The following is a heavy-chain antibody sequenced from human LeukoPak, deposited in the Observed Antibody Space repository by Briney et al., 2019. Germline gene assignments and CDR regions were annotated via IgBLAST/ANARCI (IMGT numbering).Heavy chain of an antibody. J-gene: IGHJ4*02. CDR2: IYYSGST. Sequence: PSETLSLTCTVSGGSISSSSYYWGWIRQPPGKGLEWIGSIYYSGSTYYNPSLKSRVTISVDTSKTQFSLKLSSVTAADTAVYYCARIGNYYFDYWGQGTLVTVSS. D-gene: IGHD1-1*01. CDR3: ARIGNYYFDY. CDR1: GGSISSSSYY. V-gene: IGHV4-39*07.